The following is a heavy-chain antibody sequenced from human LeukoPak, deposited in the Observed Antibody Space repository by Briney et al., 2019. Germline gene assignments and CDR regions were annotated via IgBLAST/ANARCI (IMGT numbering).Heavy chain of an antibody. CDR1: GFTFSSYG. CDR2: ISGSGGST. J-gene: IGHJ6*03. V-gene: IGHV3-23*01. CDR3: AKNGDRGAYCSGGSCYPYYYYYIDV. Sequence: GGSLRLSCAASGFTFSSYGMSWVRQAPGKGLEWVSAISGSGGSTYYADSVKGRFTISRDNSKNTLYLQMNSLRAEDTAIYYCAKNGDRGAYCSGGSCYPYYYYYIDVWGKGTTVTISS. D-gene: IGHD2-15*01.